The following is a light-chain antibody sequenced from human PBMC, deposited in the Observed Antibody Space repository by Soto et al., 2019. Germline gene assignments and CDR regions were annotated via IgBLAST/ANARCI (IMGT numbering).Light chain of an antibody. Sequence: DIQMTQSPSSLSASVGDRVTITCRASQSISTFLNWYQQKPGKAPKLLIYAASTLQSGVPSGFSGSGSGTDFALTISSLQTEDFATYFCQQSYTTPQSWTFGQGTKVEIK. CDR1: QSISTF. J-gene: IGKJ1*01. CDR2: AAS. CDR3: QQSYTTPQSWT. V-gene: IGKV1-39*01.